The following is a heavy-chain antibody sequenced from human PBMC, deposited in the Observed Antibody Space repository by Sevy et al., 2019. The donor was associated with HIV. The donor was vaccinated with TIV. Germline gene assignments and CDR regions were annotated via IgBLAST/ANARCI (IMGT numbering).Heavy chain of an antibody. CDR2: VYYTGKT. CDR1: GVSITRSY. Sequence: SETLSLTCNVSGVSITRSYWNWIRQTPGKGLEWIAFVYYTGKTNYNPSLKSRVTVSLDTSKSQFSLKLSSVTGADTAVYYCARGGAGRQFDYYYYMDVWGKGTTVTVSS. CDR3: ARGGAGRQFDYYYYMDV. J-gene: IGHJ6*03. D-gene: IGHD6-6*01. V-gene: IGHV4-59*01.